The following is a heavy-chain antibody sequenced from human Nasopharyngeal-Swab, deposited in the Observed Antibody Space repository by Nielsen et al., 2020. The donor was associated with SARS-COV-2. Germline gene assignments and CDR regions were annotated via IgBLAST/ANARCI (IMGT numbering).Heavy chain of an antibody. CDR1: GFTFSSYW. D-gene: IGHD2-2*01. Sequence: GESLKISCAASGFTFSSYWMSWVRQAPGKGLEWVANIKQDGSEKYYVDSVKGRFTISRDNAKNSLYLQMNSLRAEDTAVYYCARDCPQPCYGDDYWGQGTLVTVSS. CDR2: IKQDGSEK. J-gene: IGHJ4*02. CDR3: ARDCPQPCYGDDY. V-gene: IGHV3-7*01.